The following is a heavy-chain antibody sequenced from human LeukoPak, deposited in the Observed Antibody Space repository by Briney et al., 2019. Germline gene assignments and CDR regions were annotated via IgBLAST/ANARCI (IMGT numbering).Heavy chain of an antibody. CDR1: GGSISSGDYY. CDR3: ARAGGYYGSGSYYRIAFDI. CDR2: IYYSGSI. D-gene: IGHD3-10*01. V-gene: IGHV4-30-4*01. Sequence: PSETLSLTCTVSGGSISSGDYYWSWIRQPPGKGLEWIGYIYYSGSIYYNPSLKSRVTISVDTSKNQFSLKLSSVTAADTAVYYCARAGGYYGSGSYYRIAFDIWGQGTMVTVSS. J-gene: IGHJ3*02.